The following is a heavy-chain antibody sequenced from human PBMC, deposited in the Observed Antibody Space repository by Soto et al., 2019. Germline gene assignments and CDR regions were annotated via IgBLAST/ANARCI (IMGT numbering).Heavy chain of an antibody. CDR1: GITLSSFV. CDR3: VRSAIDATTNRGAFGV. J-gene: IGHJ3*01. V-gene: IGHV3-23*01. D-gene: IGHD2-2*02. CDR2: VSSGGDVL. Sequence: GGSLRRSCSASGITLSSFVMNWVRQAPGKGLEWVSTVSSGGDVLHYTDSVKGRFTISRDNSRRTLHLQMDSLRAEDASVYFCVRSAIDATTNRGAFGVWGQGTAVGVSS.